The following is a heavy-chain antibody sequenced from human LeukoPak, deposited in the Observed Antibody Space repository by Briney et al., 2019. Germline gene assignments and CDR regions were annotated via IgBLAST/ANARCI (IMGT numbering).Heavy chain of an antibody. Sequence: ASVKVSCKVSGYTFTGYYMHWVRQAPGQGLEWMGRINPNSGGTNYAQKFQGRVTMTRDTSISTAYMELSRLRSDDTAVYYCARVLRAAADYYYHYGMDVWGQGTTVTVSS. V-gene: IGHV1-2*06. D-gene: IGHD6-13*01. J-gene: IGHJ6*02. CDR1: GYTFTGYY. CDR3: ARVLRAAADYYYHYGMDV. CDR2: INPNSGGT.